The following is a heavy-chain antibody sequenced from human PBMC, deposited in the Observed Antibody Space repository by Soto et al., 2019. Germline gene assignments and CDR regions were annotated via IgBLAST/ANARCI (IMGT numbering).Heavy chain of an antibody. J-gene: IGHJ4*02. Sequence: ASVKVSCKASGYTFTSYGISWVRQAPGQGLEWMGWISAYNGNTNYAQKLQGRVTMTTDTSTSTAYMELRSLRSDDTAVYYCARDLSLLEYYYDSSGYSYFDYWGQGNLVTVSS. CDR1: GYTFTSYG. CDR2: ISAYNGNT. CDR3: ARDLSLLEYYYDSSGYSYFDY. V-gene: IGHV1-18*01. D-gene: IGHD3-22*01.